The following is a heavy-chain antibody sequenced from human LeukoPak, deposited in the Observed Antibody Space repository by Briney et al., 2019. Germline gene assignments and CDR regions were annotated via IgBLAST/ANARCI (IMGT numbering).Heavy chain of an antibody. D-gene: IGHD3-9*01. CDR2: IYYSGRT. J-gene: IGHJ4*02. V-gene: IGHV4-31*03. CDR1: GGSISSGGYY. CDR3: ARAYSSYYDTLTGYYDRRTLYYLDY. Sequence: SETLSLTCTVSGGSISSGGYYWSWIRQHPGKGLEWIGDIYYSGRTYYNPSLKSRLTISVDTSKNQFSLKVSSVTAADTAVYYCARAYSSYYDTLTGYYDRRTLYYLDYWGQGTLVTVSS.